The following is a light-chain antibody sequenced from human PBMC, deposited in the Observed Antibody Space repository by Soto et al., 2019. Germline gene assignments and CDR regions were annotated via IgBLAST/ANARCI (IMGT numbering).Light chain of an antibody. CDR3: SSFTTASPHV. V-gene: IGLV2-14*01. J-gene: IGLJ1*01. CDR1: SSDIGAYDY. Sequence: QSARAQPASLSGSLGQSVTISCTGSSSDIGAYDYVSWFQQHPGKAPKLMISEVNNRPSGVSNRFSGSKSGNTAYLTISGLQVEDEAEYFCSSFTTASPHVFGTGTKVTVL. CDR2: EVN.